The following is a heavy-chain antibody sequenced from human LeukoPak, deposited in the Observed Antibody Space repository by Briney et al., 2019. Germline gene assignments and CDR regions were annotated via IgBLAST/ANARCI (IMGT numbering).Heavy chain of an antibody. CDR2: IYYSGST. J-gene: IGHJ4*02. V-gene: IGHV4-59*08. CDR3: ARRHYASGTYSLYYFDV. D-gene: IGHD3-10*01. CDR1: GGSISSYY. Sequence: SETLSLTCTVSGGSISSYYWSWIRQPPGKGLEWIGYIYYSGSTNYNPSLKGRVTISVDTSKNQFSLRLSSVTAADTAVYYCARRHYASGTYSLYYFDVWGQGTLVTVSS.